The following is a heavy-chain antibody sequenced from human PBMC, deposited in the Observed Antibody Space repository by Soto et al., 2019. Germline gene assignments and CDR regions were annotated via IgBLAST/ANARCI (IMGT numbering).Heavy chain of an antibody. D-gene: IGHD2-8*02. V-gene: IGHV5-51*01. CDR3: ASQDLYTGYFDY. J-gene: IGHJ4*02. CDR1: GDIFTKYW. CDR2: INPGDSDT. Sequence: LGESLKISCKGSGDIFTKYWIGWVRQMPGKGLEWMGIINPGDSDTRYSPSFRGQVTISADKSISTAYLQWSGLKAADTAIYFCASQDLYTGYFDYWGQGTLVTVSS.